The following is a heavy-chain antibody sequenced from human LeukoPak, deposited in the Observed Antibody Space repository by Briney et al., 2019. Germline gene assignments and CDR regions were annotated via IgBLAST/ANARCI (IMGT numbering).Heavy chain of an antibody. V-gene: IGHV3-66*01. D-gene: IGHD3-3*01. CDR1: GFTVSSKY. Sequence: GGSLRLSCAASGFTVSSKYMSWVRQAPGKGLEWVSVIYSGGSTYYADSVKGRFTISRDNSKNTLYLQMNSLRAEDTAVYYCARDTRTIFGVVIAYFDYWGQGTLVTVSS. CDR3: ARDTRTIFGVVIAYFDY. J-gene: IGHJ4*02. CDR2: IYSGGST.